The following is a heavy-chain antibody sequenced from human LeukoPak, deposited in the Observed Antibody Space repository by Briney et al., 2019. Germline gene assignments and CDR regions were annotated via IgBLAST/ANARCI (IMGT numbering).Heavy chain of an antibody. CDR3: ARKRCTGDCYLFDP. V-gene: IGHV1-18*01. J-gene: IGHJ5*02. Sequence: ASVKVSCKASGYTFSTYGLMWVQQAPGQGLEWMGWINTNNGNTNYAQKFQGRVTMTTDTSTSTGYMELRSLRSDDTAVYYCARKRCTGDCYLFDPWGQGTLVTVSS. CDR2: INTNNGNT. CDR1: GYTFSTYG. D-gene: IGHD2-21*02.